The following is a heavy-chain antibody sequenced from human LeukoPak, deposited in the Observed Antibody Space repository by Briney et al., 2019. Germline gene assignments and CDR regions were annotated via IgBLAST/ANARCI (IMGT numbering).Heavy chain of an antibody. Sequence: ASVKVSCKASGYTFTSYDINWVRQATGQGLEWMGWMNPNSGSTGYAQKFQGRVTMTRNTSISTAYMELSSLRSEDTAVYYCARGGYSYGYYYGMDVWGQGTTVTVSS. J-gene: IGHJ6*02. CDR3: ARGGYSYGYYYGMDV. V-gene: IGHV1-8*01. CDR2: MNPNSGST. D-gene: IGHD5-18*01. CDR1: GYTFTSYD.